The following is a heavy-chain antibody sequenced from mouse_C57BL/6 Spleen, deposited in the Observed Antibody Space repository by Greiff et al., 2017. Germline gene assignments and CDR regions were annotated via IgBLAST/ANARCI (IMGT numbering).Heavy chain of an antibody. Sequence: EVNVVESGGDLVKPGGSLKLSCAASGFTFSSYGMSWVRPTPDKRLEWVATISSGGSYTYYPDSVKGRFTISRDNAKNTLYLQMSSLKSEDTAMYYCARQEDGYAMDYWGQGTSVTVSS. V-gene: IGHV5-6*01. CDR2: ISSGGSYT. CDR3: ARQEDGYAMDY. CDR1: GFTFSSYG. J-gene: IGHJ4*01.